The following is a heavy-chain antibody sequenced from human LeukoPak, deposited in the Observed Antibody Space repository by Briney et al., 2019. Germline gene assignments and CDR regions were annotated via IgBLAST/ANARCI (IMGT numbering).Heavy chain of an antibody. CDR1: GFTVITNY. V-gene: IGHV3-66*01. Sequence: GGSLRLSCAASGFTVITNYMSWVRQAPGKRLEWVSTIYSGGSTYYADSVKGRFILSRDISRNTLYLQMNSLRADDTAVYYCARGGPPDPYGMDVWGQGTTVTVSS. CDR3: ARGGPPDPYGMDV. D-gene: IGHD1-14*01. CDR2: IYSGGST. J-gene: IGHJ6*02.